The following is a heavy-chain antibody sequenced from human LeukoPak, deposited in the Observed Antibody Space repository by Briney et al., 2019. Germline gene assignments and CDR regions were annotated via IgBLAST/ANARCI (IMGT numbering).Heavy chain of an antibody. CDR1: GGSLNGHY. CDR3: AKNGRSGFSFDP. V-gene: IGHV4-34*01. D-gene: IGHD1-26*01. CDR2: SGHRGGT. Sequence: SETLSLTCAVYGGSLNGHYWSWIRQPPGKGLEWIGESGHRGGTKFNPSLKSRVTISADTSKNQFSLKMSSVTAADTAIYYCAKNGRSGFSFDPWGQGTLVTVSS. J-gene: IGHJ5*02.